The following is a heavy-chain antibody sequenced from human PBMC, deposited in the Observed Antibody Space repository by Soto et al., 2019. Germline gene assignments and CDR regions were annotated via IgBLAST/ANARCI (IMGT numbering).Heavy chain of an antibody. V-gene: IGHV4-39*01. D-gene: IGHD2-21*02. CDR3: ARQRTTVVTQAYFDH. CDR1: GESISSSSYY. J-gene: IGHJ4*02. Sequence: SETLSLTCIVSGESISSSSYYWGWIRQPPGKGLEWIGSIYHSGRTYYNPSFRSRVTISIDTSKNQISLKLSSVTATDTAVYYCARQRTTVVTQAYFDHWGQGALVT. CDR2: IYHSGRT.